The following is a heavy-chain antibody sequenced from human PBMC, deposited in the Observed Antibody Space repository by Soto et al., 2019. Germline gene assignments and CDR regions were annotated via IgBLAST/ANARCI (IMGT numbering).Heavy chain of an antibody. D-gene: IGHD2-21*01. CDR3: ASANYLDSYFVGPTDY. Sequence: GGSLRLSCAASGFIVSMNYMSWVRQAPGKGLEWVSVIYRDDTTYYADSVKGRFTISRDNSKNTLYLQMNSLRAEDTAVYYCASANYLDSYFVGPTDYWGQGTLVTVSS. CDR1: GFIVSMNY. V-gene: IGHV3-53*01. CDR2: IYRDDTT. J-gene: IGHJ4*02.